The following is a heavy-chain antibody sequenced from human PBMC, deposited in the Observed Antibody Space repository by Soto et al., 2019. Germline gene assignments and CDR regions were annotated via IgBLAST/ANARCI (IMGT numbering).Heavy chain of an antibody. Sequence: EVQLVESGGGLVKPGGSLRLSCAASGFTFSSYSMNWVRQAPGKGLEWVSSISSSSSYIYYADSVKGRFTISRDNAKNPLYGQMNSLRAEDTAGYYCARLGEDSSGYYSGGGQGTMVTVSS. CDR3: ARLGEDSSGYYSG. V-gene: IGHV3-21*01. CDR1: GFTFSSYS. D-gene: IGHD3-22*01. J-gene: IGHJ3*01. CDR2: ISSSSSYI.